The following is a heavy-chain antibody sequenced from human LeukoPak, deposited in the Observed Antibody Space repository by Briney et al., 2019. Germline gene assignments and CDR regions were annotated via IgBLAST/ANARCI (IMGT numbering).Heavy chain of an antibody. CDR3: ARDGPAYSFDY. Sequence: PGGSLRLSCAASGFTFSSYEMNWVRQAPGKGLEWVSYISSSGSTVYYADSVKGRFTVSRDNARNSLYLQMNSLRAEDTALYYCARDGPAYSFDYWGQGTLVTVSS. V-gene: IGHV3-48*03. CDR1: GFTFSSYE. CDR2: ISSSGSTV. J-gene: IGHJ4*02. D-gene: IGHD5-18*01.